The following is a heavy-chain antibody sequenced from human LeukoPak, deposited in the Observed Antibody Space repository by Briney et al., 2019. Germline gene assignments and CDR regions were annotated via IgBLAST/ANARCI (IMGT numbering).Heavy chain of an antibody. V-gene: IGHV3-66*01. Sequence: GGSLRLSCAASGFTVSSNYMSWVRQAPGKGLEWVSVIYSGGSTYYADSVKGRFTISRDNSKNTLYLQVNSLRAEDTAVYYCAARGFSSSWYDFDYWGQGTLVTVSS. D-gene: IGHD6-13*01. CDR2: IYSGGST. CDR3: AARGFSSSWYDFDY. J-gene: IGHJ4*02. CDR1: GFTVSSNY.